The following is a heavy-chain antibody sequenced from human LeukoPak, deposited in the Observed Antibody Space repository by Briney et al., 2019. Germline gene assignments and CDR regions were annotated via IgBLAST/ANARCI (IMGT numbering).Heavy chain of an antibody. Sequence: PGGSLRLSCAASGFTFDDYAMHWVRHAPGKGLEWVSLISGDGGSTYYADSVKGRFTISRDNSKNSLYLQMNSLRTEDTALYYCAKSYVGATLIGAFDIWGQGTMVTVSS. CDR3: AKSYVGATLIGAFDI. D-gene: IGHD1-26*01. J-gene: IGHJ3*02. V-gene: IGHV3-43*02. CDR1: GFTFDDYA. CDR2: ISGDGGST.